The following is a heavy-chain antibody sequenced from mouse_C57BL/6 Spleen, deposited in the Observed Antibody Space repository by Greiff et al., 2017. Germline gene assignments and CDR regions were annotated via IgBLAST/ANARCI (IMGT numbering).Heavy chain of an antibody. CDR3: ARKGVYDGYPAWFAY. V-gene: IGHV1-69*01. CDR1: GYTFTSYW. CDR2: IDPSDSYT. J-gene: IGHJ3*01. Sequence: VQLQQPGAELVMPGASVKLSCKASGYTFTSYWMHWVKQRPGKGLEWIGEIDPSDSYTNYNQKFKGKSTLTVDKSSSTAYMQLSRLTSEDSAVYYCARKGVYDGYPAWFAYWGQGTLVTVSA. D-gene: IGHD2-3*01.